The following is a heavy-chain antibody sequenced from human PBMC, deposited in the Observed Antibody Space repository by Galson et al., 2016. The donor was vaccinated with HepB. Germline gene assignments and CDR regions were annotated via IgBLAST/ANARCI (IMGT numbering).Heavy chain of an antibody. Sequence: LRLSCAASGFTFSRYGMHWVRQAPGKGLEWVAVISYDGGDKQYADSVKDRFTVSRDNSKNTLFLQMNSLRVEDTAVYYCAKLDCGRDCPRDDWGQGTLVTVSS. CDR3: AKLDCGRDCPRDD. CDR2: ISYDGGDK. V-gene: IGHV3-30*19. D-gene: IGHD2-21*02. CDR1: GFTFSRYG. J-gene: IGHJ4*02.